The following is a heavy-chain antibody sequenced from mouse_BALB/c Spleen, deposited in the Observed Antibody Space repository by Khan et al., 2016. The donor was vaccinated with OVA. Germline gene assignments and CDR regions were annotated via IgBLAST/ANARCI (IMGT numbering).Heavy chain of an antibody. CDR2: IAPANGNT. J-gene: IGHJ1*01. V-gene: IGHV14-3*02. Sequence: VQLQQSGAELVKPGASVKLSCTASGFNIKDTYLHWVKQRPEQGLEWIGRIAPANGNTQYDPKFQGKAAITSDTSSHTSYLKLNSLTSEDTAGYYCARPSYDPRDFEVWGAGTTVTVSS. D-gene: IGHD2-3*01. CDR1: GFNIKDTY. CDR3: ARPSYDPRDFEV.